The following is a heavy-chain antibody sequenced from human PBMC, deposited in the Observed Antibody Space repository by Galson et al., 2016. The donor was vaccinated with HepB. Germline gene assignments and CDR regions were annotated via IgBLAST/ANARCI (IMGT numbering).Heavy chain of an antibody. CDR2: IYSGGST. D-gene: IGHD3-22*01. Sequence: SLRLSCAASGLTVSDNYMSWVRQPPGKGLEWVSVIYSGGSTHYADSVKGRFTIFRDNSKNTLYLQMNNLRDEDTAVYYCAREDRYSSGSFDYWGQGTLVTVSS. V-gene: IGHV3-53*01. CDR1: GLTVSDNY. CDR3: AREDRYSSGSFDY. J-gene: IGHJ4*02.